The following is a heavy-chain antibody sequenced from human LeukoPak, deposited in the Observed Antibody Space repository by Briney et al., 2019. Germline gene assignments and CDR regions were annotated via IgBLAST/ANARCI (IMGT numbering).Heavy chain of an antibody. Sequence: QPGGSLRLSCAASGFTFTNYAMNWVRQAPGKGLEWVSVISGSGGNTNYADSVKGRFTISRDKSKNTLYLQMNSLRAEDTAVYYCAKSTSGWYDFDYWGQGTLVTVSS. D-gene: IGHD6-19*01. CDR1: GFTFTNYA. CDR3: AKSTSGWYDFDY. CDR2: ISGSGGNT. J-gene: IGHJ4*02. V-gene: IGHV3-23*01.